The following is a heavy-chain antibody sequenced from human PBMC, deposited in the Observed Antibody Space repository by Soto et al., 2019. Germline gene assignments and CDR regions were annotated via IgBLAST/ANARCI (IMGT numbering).Heavy chain of an antibody. CDR3: VQSRCGGDCLQSYSSHSYYGLDV. D-gene: IGHD2-21*02. Sequence: QITLKESGPTLVKPTQTLTLTCTFSGLSLSTTGVGVGWIRQPPGKALEWLALIYWDDDKRYSPSLKSRLTITKHTAKNQVVLTMTYMDPVDTATYYCVQSRCGGDCLQSYSSHSYYGLDVWGQGTTVTVSS. CDR2: IYWDDDK. J-gene: IGHJ6*02. V-gene: IGHV2-5*02. CDR1: GLSLSTTGVG.